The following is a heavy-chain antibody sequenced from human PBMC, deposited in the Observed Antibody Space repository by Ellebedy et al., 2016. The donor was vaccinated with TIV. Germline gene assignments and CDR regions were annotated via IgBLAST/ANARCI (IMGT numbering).Heavy chain of an antibody. D-gene: IGHD6-19*01. J-gene: IGHJ4*02. CDR2: IYPGDSDA. V-gene: IGHV5-51*01. CDR1: GDSFTDHW. CDR3: ARLRDALADELDF. Sequence: GESLKISXKASGDSFTDHWIAWVRQMPGKGLEWMGFIYPGDSDARYKTSFQGHVTISSDKSINTAYLQWSSLKASDTAMYYCARLRDALADELDFWGLGTLVTVSS.